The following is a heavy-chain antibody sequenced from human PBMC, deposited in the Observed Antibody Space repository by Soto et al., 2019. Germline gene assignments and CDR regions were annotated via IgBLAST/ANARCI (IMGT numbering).Heavy chain of an antibody. CDR1: CGSISGDYY. J-gene: IGHJ5*01. V-gene: IGHV4-30-4*01. D-gene: IGHD3-22*01. CDR3: AREPYDITVNRIDS. CDR2: VYHTGST. Sequence: SETLSLTCTVSCGSISGDYYWNWIRHSPWKGLEWIGYVYHTGSTYHNPSLKSRGPISVDTSNNQFSLKLSSVTAADTAVYFCAREPYDITVNRIDSWGQGITVTVSS.